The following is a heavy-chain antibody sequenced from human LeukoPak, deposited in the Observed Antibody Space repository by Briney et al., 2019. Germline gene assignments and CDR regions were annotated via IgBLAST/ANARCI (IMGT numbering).Heavy chain of an antibody. V-gene: IGHV1-69*05. D-gene: IGHD3-9*01. CDR2: IIPIFGTA. J-gene: IGHJ5*02. Sequence: SVEVSCKASGGTFSSYAISWVRQAPGQGLEWMGRIIPIFGTANYAQKFQGRVTITTDESTSTAYMELSSLRSEDTAVYYCARGPVDWQNWFDPWGQGTLVTVSS. CDR3: ARGPVDWQNWFDP. CDR1: GGTFSSYA.